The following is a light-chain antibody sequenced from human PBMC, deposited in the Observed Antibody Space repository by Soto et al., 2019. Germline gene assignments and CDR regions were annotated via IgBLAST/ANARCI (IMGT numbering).Light chain of an antibody. CDR3: QQYNNWPPFT. CDR2: GAS. J-gene: IGKJ3*01. CDR1: QSVSSN. Sequence: EIVMTQSPATLSVSPGERATLSCRASQSVSSNLAWYQQKPGQAPRLLIYGASTRATGIPARFSGSGSGTEFTLTVSSLQSEDCAVYYCQQYNNWPPFTCGPGTIVDIK. V-gene: IGKV3D-15*01.